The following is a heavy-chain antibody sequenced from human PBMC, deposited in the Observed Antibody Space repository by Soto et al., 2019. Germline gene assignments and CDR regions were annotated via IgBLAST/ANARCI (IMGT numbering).Heavy chain of an antibody. Sequence: SETLSLTCTVSGGSISRYYWSWIRQPPGKGLEWIGSIYYSGSTNYNPSLKSRVTISVDTSKNQFSLKLTSVTAADTAVYYCARDKITGLFDYWGQGTLVTVSS. J-gene: IGHJ4*02. CDR2: IYYSGST. V-gene: IGHV4-59*12. D-gene: IGHD2-8*02. CDR1: GGSISRYY. CDR3: ARDKITGLFDY.